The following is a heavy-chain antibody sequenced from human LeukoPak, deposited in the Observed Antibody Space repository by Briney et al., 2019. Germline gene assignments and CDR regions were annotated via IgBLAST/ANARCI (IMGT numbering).Heavy chain of an antibody. J-gene: IGHJ3*02. CDR2: ISSSSSYT. Sequence: GGSLRLSCAASGFTFSDYYMSWIRQAPGKGLEWVSYISSSSSYTNYADSVKGRFTISRDTAKNSLYLQMNSLRAEDTAVYYCARDSQGPAAAYLVSFDIWGQGTMVTVSS. D-gene: IGHD6-13*01. V-gene: IGHV3-11*05. CDR3: ARDSQGPAAAYLVSFDI. CDR1: GFTFSDYY.